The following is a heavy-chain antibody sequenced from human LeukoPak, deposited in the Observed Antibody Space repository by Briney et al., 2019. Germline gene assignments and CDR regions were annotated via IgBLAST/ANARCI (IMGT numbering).Heavy chain of an antibody. CDR3: ARSPGYPSSRSLYYFDY. Sequence: GSVTVSCTASGYTFTSYGISWVRQAPGQGLEGMGWISAYNGNTNYAQKLQGRVTMTTDTSTSTAYMELRSLRSDDTAVYYCARSPGYPSSRSLYYFDYWGQGTLVTVSS. J-gene: IGHJ4*02. D-gene: IGHD3-9*01. V-gene: IGHV1-18*01. CDR1: GYTFTSYG. CDR2: ISAYNGNT.